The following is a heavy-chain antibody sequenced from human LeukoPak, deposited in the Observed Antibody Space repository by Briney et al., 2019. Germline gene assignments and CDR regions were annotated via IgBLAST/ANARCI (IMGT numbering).Heavy chain of an antibody. CDR2: ISHDGTVQ. CDR1: GFTFSSYG. CDR3: AKGVVMVAATPFDY. D-gene: IGHD2-15*01. Sequence: GRSLRLSCAASGFTFSSYGMQWVRQAPDKGLEWVAVISHDGTVQHYADSVKGRFTISRDNSDNTLYLQMNSLRAEDTAVYYCAKGVVMVAATPFDYWGQGTLVTVSS. J-gene: IGHJ4*02. V-gene: IGHV3-30*18.